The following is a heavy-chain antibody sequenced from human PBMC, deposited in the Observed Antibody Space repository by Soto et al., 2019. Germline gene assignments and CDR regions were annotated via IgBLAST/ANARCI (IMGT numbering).Heavy chain of an antibody. D-gene: IGHD6-19*01. V-gene: IGHV1-69*01. CDR1: GGSFSTNE. CDR2: IFPNVGTA. CDR3: ARARYSSRWGTFDS. J-gene: IGHJ4*02. Sequence: QVHLEQSGAEVKKPGTSVKVSCKASGGSFSTNEIDWVRQAPGQGLEWMGRIFPNVGTADYAQKFQGRLTIIADESTATVFMELSRLISADTAVYFCARARYSSRWGTFDSWGQGTQVDVSS.